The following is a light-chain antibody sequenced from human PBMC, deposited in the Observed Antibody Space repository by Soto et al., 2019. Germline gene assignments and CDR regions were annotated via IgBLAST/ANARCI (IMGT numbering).Light chain of an antibody. Sequence: QSVLTQPASVSGSPGQSITISCTGTSSDVGAYYSVSWYQQHPHKAPQVIIYRGTQRPSGASNRFSASTSGNAASLTISGLQADDEADYFCCSSAPESTYVCGTGTKVTVL. CDR3: CSSAPESTYV. CDR2: RGT. J-gene: IGLJ1*01. V-gene: IGLV2-23*01. CDR1: SSDVGAYYS.